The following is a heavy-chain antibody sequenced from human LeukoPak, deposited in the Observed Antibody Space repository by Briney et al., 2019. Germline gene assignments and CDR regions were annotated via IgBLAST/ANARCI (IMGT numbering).Heavy chain of an antibody. V-gene: IGHV1-46*01. CDR1: GYTFTSYY. Sequence: GASVKVSCKASGYTFTSYYMHWVRQALGQGLEWMGIINPSGGSTSYAQKFQGRVTMTRDMSTSTVYMELSSLRSEDTAVYYCARDLIAVAGTGGNFDCWGQGTLVTVSS. CDR3: ARDLIAVAGTGGNFDC. J-gene: IGHJ4*02. CDR2: INPSGGST. D-gene: IGHD6-19*01.